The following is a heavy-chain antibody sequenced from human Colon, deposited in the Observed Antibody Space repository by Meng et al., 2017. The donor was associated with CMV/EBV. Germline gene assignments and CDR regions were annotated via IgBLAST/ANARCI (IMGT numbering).Heavy chain of an antibody. CDR3: AREVGSFDY. J-gene: IGHJ4*02. CDR1: GVPLRDQY. CDR2: NRNKANSYTT. D-gene: IGHD1-26*01. Sequence: LPCARSGVPLRDQYMERVRQAPGRGLECVGRNRNKANSYTTEYAASVKGRFAVSRDELENSLYMQMNSLKTEDTAVYYCAREVGSFDYWGQGILVTVSS. V-gene: IGHV3-72*01.